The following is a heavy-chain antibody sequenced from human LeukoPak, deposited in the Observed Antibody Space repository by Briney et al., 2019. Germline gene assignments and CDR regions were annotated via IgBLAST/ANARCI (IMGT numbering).Heavy chain of an antibody. CDR2: IYHSGST. V-gene: IGHV4-4*02. J-gene: IGHJ6*02. CDR1: GGSISSSNW. D-gene: IGHD3-22*01. Sequence: GTLSLTCAVPGGSISSSNWWSWVRQPPGKGLEWIGEIYHSGSTNYNPSLKSRVTISVDKSKNQFSLKLSSVTAADTAVYYCASPRFDSSGYYSYYYYYGMDVWGQGTTVTVSS. CDR3: ASPRFDSSGYYSYYYYYGMDV.